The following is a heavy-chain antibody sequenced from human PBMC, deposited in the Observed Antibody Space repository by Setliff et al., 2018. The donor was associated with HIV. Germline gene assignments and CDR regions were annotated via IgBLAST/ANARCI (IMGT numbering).Heavy chain of an antibody. CDR2: ISGSSTTI. CDR1: GFPFSAYI. Sequence: GGSLRLSCAASGFPFSAYIMNWVRQAPGKGLEWISYISGSSTTIYYADSVKGRFIISRDNAKNSLYLQMNSLRAEDTAVYYCARETSTMVRGVVDYWGQGTLVTVS. V-gene: IGHV3-48*01. D-gene: IGHD3-10*01. J-gene: IGHJ4*02. CDR3: ARETSTMVRGVVDY.